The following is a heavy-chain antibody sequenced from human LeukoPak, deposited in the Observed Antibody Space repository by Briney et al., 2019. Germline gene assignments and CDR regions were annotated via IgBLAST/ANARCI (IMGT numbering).Heavy chain of an antibody. CDR3: ASRPRWGRGNWFDP. CDR1: GGSFSGYY. V-gene: IGHV4-34*01. D-gene: IGHD3-16*01. CDR2: INHSGST. Sequence: PSETLSLTCAVYGGSFSGYYWSWIRQPPGKGLEWIGEINHSGSTNYNPSLKSRVTISVDTSKNQFSLKLSSVTAADTAVYYCASRPRWGRGNWFDPWGQGTLVTVSS. J-gene: IGHJ5*02.